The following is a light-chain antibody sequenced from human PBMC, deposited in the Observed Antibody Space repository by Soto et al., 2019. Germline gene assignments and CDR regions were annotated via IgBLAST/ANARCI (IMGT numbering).Light chain of an antibody. CDR2: GVS. CDR3: QQYNSYPWT. CDR1: QRVGTY. J-gene: IGKJ1*01. Sequence: DVQMTQSPSSLSASVGDRVTITCRASQRVGTYLNWYRQKPGKAPNLLIYGVSSLESGVPSGFSGSGSGTEFTLTITSLQPDDFATYYCQQYNSYPWTFGQGTKVDIK. V-gene: IGKV1-5*01.